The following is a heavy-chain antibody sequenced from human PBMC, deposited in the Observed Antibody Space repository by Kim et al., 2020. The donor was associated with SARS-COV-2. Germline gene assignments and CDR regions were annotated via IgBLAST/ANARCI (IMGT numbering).Heavy chain of an antibody. Sequence: YYADSVNGRFTISRDNAKNSLYLQMNSLRAEDTAVYYCARDHPDNWFDPWGQGTLLTVSS. J-gene: IGHJ5*02. V-gene: IGHV3-21*01. CDR3: ARDHPDNWFDP.